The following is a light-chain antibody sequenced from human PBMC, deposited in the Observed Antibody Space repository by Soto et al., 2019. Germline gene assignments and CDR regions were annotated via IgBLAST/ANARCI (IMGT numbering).Light chain of an antibody. J-gene: IGLJ1*01. CDR2: GNS. Sequence: QSVLTQPPSVSGAPGQSVTISCTGSSSNIGAGYDVHWYQQLPGTAPKLLIYGNSNRPSGVPDRFYGSKSGTSASLAITGLQAEDEADYYCQSYDSSLSGCVFGTGTKLTVL. V-gene: IGLV1-40*01. CDR1: SSNIGAGYD. CDR3: QSYDSSLSGCV.